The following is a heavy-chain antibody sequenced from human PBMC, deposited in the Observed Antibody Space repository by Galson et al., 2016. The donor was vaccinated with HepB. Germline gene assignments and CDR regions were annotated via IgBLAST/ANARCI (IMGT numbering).Heavy chain of an antibody. CDR2: LRYTGTA. CDR1: GVNIRRSQYY. V-gene: IGHV4-39*01. D-gene: IGHD2-8*01. J-gene: IGHJ4*02. CDR3: AGGNGYFVY. Sequence: SETLSLTCEVSGVNIRRSQYYWGWVRQPPGKALEWIGSLRYTGTAYYNEALKTRVTISEDTSRNAFSLRLSSLTAADTALYFCAGGNGYFVYWGQRALVTVSS.